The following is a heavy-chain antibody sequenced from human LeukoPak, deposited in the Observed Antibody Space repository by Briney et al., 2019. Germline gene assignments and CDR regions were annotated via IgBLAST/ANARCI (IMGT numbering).Heavy chain of an antibody. J-gene: IGHJ5*02. CDR3: ASCSSAWYNWFDP. CDR1: GGTFSSYA. Sequence: ASVKVSCKASGGTFSSYAISWARQAPGQGLEWMGGIIPIFGTANYAQKFQGRVTITADKSTSSTYMELSSLRSEDTAVYYCASCSSAWYNWFDPWGQGTLVTVSS. V-gene: IGHV1-69*06. D-gene: IGHD6-19*01. CDR2: IIPIFGTA.